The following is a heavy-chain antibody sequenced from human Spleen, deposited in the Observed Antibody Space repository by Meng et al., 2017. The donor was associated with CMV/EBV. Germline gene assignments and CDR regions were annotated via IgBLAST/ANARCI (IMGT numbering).Heavy chain of an antibody. D-gene: IGHD5-24*01. CDR2: ISSSSSYI. CDR3: ARDFNGMVTTPYYFDY. J-gene: IGHJ4*02. CDR1: GFTFSSYS. V-gene: IGHV3-21*01. Sequence: GESLKISCAASGFTFSSYSMNWVRQAPGKGLEWVSSISSSSSYIYYADSVKGRFTISRDNAKNSLYLQMNSLRAEDTAVYYCARDFNGMVTTPYYFDYWGQGTLVTVSS.